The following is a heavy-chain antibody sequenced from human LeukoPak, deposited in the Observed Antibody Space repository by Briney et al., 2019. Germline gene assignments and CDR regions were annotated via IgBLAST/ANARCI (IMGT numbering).Heavy chain of an antibody. V-gene: IGHV3-30*18. D-gene: IGHD3-10*01. J-gene: IGHJ4*02. CDR1: GFTFSSYG. CDR2: ISYDGSNK. CDR3: AKANHQLLWFGELLFDY. Sequence: GRSLRLSCAASGFTFSSYGMHWVRQAPGKGLEWVAVISYDGSNKYYADSVKGRFTISRDNSKNTLYLQTNSLRAEDTAVYYCAKANHQLLWFGELLFDYWGQGTLVTVSS.